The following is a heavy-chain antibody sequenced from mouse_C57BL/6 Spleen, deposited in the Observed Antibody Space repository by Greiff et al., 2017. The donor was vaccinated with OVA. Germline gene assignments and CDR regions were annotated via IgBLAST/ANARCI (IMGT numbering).Heavy chain of an antibody. CDR2: ISSGSSTI. Sequence: EVHLVESGGGLVKPGGSLKLSCAASGFTFSDYGMHWVRQAPEKGLEWVAYISSGSSTIYYADTVKGRFTISRDNAKNTLFLQMTSLRSEDTAMYYCARDPYYGSSYDYFDYWGQGTTLTVSS. J-gene: IGHJ2*01. V-gene: IGHV5-17*01. CDR3: ARDPYYGSSYDYFDY. CDR1: GFTFSDYG. D-gene: IGHD1-1*01.